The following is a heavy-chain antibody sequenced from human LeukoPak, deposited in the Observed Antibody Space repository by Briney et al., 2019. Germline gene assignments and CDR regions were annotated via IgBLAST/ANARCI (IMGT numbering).Heavy chain of an antibody. D-gene: IGHD6-19*01. V-gene: IGHV4-59*01. CDR2: IYYSGST. J-gene: IGHJ5*02. Sequence: PSETLSLTCTVSGGSISSYYWNWIRQPPGKGLEWIGYIYYSGSTKYNPSLKSRVTISVDTSKNQFSLKLSSVTAADTAVYYCARVRAGLFLPRGWFDPWGQGTLVTVSS. CDR1: GGSISSYY. CDR3: ARVRAGLFLPRGWFDP.